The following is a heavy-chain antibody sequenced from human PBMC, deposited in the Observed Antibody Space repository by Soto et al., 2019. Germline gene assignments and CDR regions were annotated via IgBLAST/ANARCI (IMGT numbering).Heavy chain of an antibody. Sequence: SATLTLTRAVYGGSFSGYYWSWIRQPPGKGLEWIGEINHSGSTNYNPSLKSRVTISVDTSKNQFSLKLSSVTAADTAVYYCARGGYYMDVWGKGTTVTSP. CDR2: INHSGST. CDR1: GGSFSGYY. V-gene: IGHV4-34*01. CDR3: ARGGYYMDV. J-gene: IGHJ6*03.